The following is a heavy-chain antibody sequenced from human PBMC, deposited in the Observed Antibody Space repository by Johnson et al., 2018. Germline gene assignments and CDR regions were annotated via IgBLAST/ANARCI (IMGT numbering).Heavy chain of an antibody. CDR3: AKESGGGRDAFDI. D-gene: IGHD1-26*01. Sequence: VQLLESGGGVVQPRRSLRLSCAASGFTFSNYAMHWVRQAPGKGLEWVAVISYDGSKKYYADSVKDRLIISIDNSKNTFYLQMNGLRTDDTAVYYCAKESGGGRDAFDIWGQGTMVTVSS. J-gene: IGHJ3*02. CDR1: GFTFSNYA. V-gene: IGHV3-30*18. CDR2: ISYDGSKK.